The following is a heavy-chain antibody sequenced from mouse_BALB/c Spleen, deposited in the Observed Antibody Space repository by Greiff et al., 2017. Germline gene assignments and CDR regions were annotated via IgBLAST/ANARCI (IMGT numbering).Heavy chain of an antibody. Sequence: QVQLQQSGAELVKPGASVKMSCKASGYTFTSYWMHWVKQRPGQGLEWIGVIDPSDSYTSYNQKFKGKATLTVDTSSSTAYMQLSSLTSEDSAVYYCTTYGNLAWFAYWGQGTLVTVSA. CDR1: GYTFTSYW. CDR3: TTYGNLAWFAY. V-gene: IGHV1S127*01. D-gene: IGHD2-1*01. CDR2: IDPSDSYT. J-gene: IGHJ3*01.